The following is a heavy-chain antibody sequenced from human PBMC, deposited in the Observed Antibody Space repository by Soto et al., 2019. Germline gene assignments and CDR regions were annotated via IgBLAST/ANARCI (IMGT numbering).Heavy chain of an antibody. J-gene: IGHJ4*02. CDR2: ISAYNGNT. CDR1: GYTFTSYG. V-gene: IGHV1-18*01. D-gene: IGHD1-26*01. CDR3: ARDAAVGLFDY. Sequence: ASVKVSCKASGYTFTSYGIDWVRQAPGQGLEWMGWISAYNGNTNYAQKLQGRVTKTTDTSTSTAYMELRSLRSDDTAVYYCARDAAVGLFDYWGQGTLVTVSS.